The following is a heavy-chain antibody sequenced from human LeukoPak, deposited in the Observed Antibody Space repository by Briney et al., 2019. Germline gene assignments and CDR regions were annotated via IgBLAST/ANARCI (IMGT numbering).Heavy chain of an antibody. CDR1: GGSTSSSSYY. CDR3: ARRGYSPRDAFGI. CDR2: IYYSGST. J-gene: IGHJ3*02. D-gene: IGHD3-22*01. V-gene: IGHV4-39*07. Sequence: PSETLSLTCTVSGGSTSSSSYYWGWIRQPPGKGLEWIGSIYYSGSTYYTPSLKSRVTISVDTTKNPFSLKLGSVTAADTAVYYCARRGYSPRDAFGIWGQGTMVTVSS.